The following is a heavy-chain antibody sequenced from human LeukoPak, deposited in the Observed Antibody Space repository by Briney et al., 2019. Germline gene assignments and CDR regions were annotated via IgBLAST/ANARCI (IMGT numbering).Heavy chain of an antibody. CDR2: INPNSGGT. CDR1: GYTFTSYG. D-gene: IGHD1-20*01. J-gene: IGHJ4*02. CDR3: ARGGNWNPGY. V-gene: IGHV1-2*02. Sequence: ASVKVSCKASGYTFTSYGISWVRQAPGQGLEWMGWINPNSGGTNYAQKFQGRVTMTRDTSISTAYMELSRLRSDDTAVYYCARGGNWNPGYWGQGTLVTVSS.